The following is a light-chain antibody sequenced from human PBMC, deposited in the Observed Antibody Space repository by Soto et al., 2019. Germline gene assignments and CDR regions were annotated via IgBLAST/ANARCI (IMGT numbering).Light chain of an antibody. V-gene: IGKV3-11*01. CDR2: DAS. CDR3: QQRSNWPKT. J-gene: IGKJ1*01. CDR1: QSVTSY. Sequence: EIVLTQSPATLALSPGERATRSCKASQSVTSYLAWYQQKPGQAPRLLIYDASGRATGIPDRFSGSGSGTDFTLTISSLEPEDFAVYYCQQRSNWPKTFGQGTKVDI.